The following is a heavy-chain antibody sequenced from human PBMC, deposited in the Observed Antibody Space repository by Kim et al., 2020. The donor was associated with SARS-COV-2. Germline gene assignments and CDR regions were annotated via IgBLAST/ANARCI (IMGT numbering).Heavy chain of an antibody. D-gene: IGHD2-21*02. CDR3: AGYGGNSRDDAFDI. V-gene: IGHV1-69*13. J-gene: IGHJ3*02. CDR2: IIPIFGTA. Sequence: SVKVSCKASGGTFSSYAISWVRQAPGQGLEWMGGIIPIFGTANYAQKFQGRVTITADESTSTAYMELSSLRSEDTAVYYCAGYGGNSRDDAFDIWGQGTMVTVSS. CDR1: GGTFSSYA.